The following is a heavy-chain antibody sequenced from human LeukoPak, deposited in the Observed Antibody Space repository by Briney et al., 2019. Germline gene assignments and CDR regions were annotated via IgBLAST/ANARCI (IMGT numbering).Heavy chain of an antibody. V-gene: IGHV3-23*01. CDR3: AKAGSSRGWYINYFDY. CDR2: ISGSGGST. J-gene: IGHJ4*02. D-gene: IGHD6-19*01. Sequence: GGSLRLSCAASGFTFSRYAMSWVRQAPGKGLEWVSAISGSGGSTYYADSVKGRFTISRDNSKNTLYLQMNSLRAEDTAVYYCAKAGSSRGWYINYFDYWGQGTLVTVSS. CDR1: GFTFSRYA.